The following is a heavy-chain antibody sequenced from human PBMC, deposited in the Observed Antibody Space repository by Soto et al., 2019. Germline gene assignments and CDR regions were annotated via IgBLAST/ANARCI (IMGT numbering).Heavy chain of an antibody. V-gene: IGHV3-9*01. Sequence: GGSLRLSCAASGFTFDDYAIHWVRQAPGKGLEWVSGISYNSGNFGYADSVKGRFTISRDNAKNSLYLQMNSLRAEDTAVYYCAKGRQYSTAMTSFDYWGQGALVTVSS. D-gene: IGHD2-21*02. CDR3: AKGRQYSTAMTSFDY. J-gene: IGHJ4*02. CDR1: GFTFDDYA. CDR2: ISYNSGNF.